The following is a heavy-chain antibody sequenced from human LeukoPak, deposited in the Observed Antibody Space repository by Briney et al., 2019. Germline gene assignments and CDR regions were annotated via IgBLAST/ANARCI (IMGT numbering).Heavy chain of an antibody. CDR2: ISGSGDST. J-gene: IGHJ4*02. V-gene: IGHV3-23*01. CDR1: GFTFSTYA. Sequence: GGSLRLSCAASGFTFSTYAVNWVRQAPEKGLEWVSTISGSGDSTYYADSVKGRFTISRDNSKDTLYLQMSSVRVDDTAVYYCARDRGRYYDSRGFYWGYYFDSWGQGILVTVST. CDR3: ARDRGRYYDSRGFYWGYYFDS. D-gene: IGHD3-22*01.